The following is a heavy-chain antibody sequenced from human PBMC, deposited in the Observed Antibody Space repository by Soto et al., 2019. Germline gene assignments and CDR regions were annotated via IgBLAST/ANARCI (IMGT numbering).Heavy chain of an antibody. Sequence: QVQLVESGGGVVQPGRSLRLSCAASGFTFSSYGIHWVRQARGKGLEWVAVISYDGSNKYYADSVKGRFTISRDNSKNTLYLQMNSLRPEDTAVYYCAKGLELLFGWYFDLWGRGTLVTVSS. CDR1: GFTFSSYG. CDR2: ISYDGSNK. CDR3: AKGLELLFGWYFDL. V-gene: IGHV3-30*18. D-gene: IGHD1-7*01. J-gene: IGHJ2*01.